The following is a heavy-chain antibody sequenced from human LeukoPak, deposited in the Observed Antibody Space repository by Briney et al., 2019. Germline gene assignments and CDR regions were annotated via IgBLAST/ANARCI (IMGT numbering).Heavy chain of an antibody. Sequence: PGGSLRLSCAASGFTVSSSNIGWVRQAPGKGLEWVSVIYSGGATYYPDSVKGRFIISRDLSKNTLFLQMHDLRAEDTAVYYCAKIAVAYFDYWGQGTLVTVSS. CDR2: IYSGGAT. CDR3: AKIAVAYFDY. CDR1: GFTVSSSN. V-gene: IGHV3-66*01. J-gene: IGHJ4*02. D-gene: IGHD6-19*01.